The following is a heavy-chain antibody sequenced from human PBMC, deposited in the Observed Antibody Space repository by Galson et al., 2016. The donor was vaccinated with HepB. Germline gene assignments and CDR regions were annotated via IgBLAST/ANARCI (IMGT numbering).Heavy chain of an antibody. CDR1: GGFFRGYY. D-gene: IGHD2/OR15-2a*01. J-gene: IGHJ4*02. CDR2: INHDGST. CDR3: ARTMGLFRAARFDY. V-gene: IGHV4-34*01. Sequence: ETLSLTCAVYGGFFRGYYWSWIRQPPGKGLEWIGEINHDGSTNYNPSLESRVTISIDTSKNQFSLKLSSVTAADTAVYYCARTMGLFRAARFDYWGQGNLVTVSS.